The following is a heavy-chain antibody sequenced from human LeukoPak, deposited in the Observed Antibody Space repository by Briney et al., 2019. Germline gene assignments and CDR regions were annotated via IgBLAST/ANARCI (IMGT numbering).Heavy chain of an antibody. D-gene: IGHD5-12*01. J-gene: IGHJ6*03. V-gene: IGHV3-66*02. CDR3: ARTDSGYDYYYYYMDV. CDR2: IYSGGST. Sequence: GGSLRLSCAVSGITLSNYGMSWVRQAPGKGLEWVSVIYSGGSTYYADSVKGRFTISRDNSKNTLYLQMNSLRAEDTAVYYCARTDSGYDYYYYYMDVWGKGTTVTVSS. CDR1: GITLSNYG.